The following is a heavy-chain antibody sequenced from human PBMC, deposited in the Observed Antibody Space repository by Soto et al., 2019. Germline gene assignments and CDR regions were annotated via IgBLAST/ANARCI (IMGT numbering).Heavy chain of an antibody. D-gene: IGHD3-10*01. Sequence: QVQLVQSGAEVKKPGASVKVSCKASGYTFTSYGISWVRQAPGQGLEWMGWISAYNGNTNYAQNLQGRITMTTDTSTSTAYIEQRCLSSDDTAVYYCARASLTMVRDWGLGTLVTVSS. CDR1: GYTFTSYG. J-gene: IGHJ4*02. V-gene: IGHV1-18*04. CDR2: ISAYNGNT. CDR3: ARASLTMVRD.